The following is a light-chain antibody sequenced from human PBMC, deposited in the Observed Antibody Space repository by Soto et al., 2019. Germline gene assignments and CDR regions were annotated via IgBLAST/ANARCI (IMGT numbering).Light chain of an antibody. Sequence: TLMTQSPATLSVSPGERATLSCRASQSVSSNLAWYQQKPGQAPRLLIYGASTRATGIPTRFSGSGSGTEFTLTISSLQSEDFAVYYCQQYNNWPPVTFGQGTRLEIK. CDR1: QSVSSN. J-gene: IGKJ5*01. CDR2: GAS. V-gene: IGKV3-15*01. CDR3: QQYNNWPPVT.